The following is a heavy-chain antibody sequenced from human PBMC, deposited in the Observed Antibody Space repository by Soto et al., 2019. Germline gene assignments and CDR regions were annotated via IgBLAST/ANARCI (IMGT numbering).Heavy chain of an antibody. CDR3: AHASDGGSLY. Sequence: QLTLKQSGPTLVKPTQTLTLTCTFSGFSLTTDRVGEGSIRQPPGAALEWLAVIYWDHSKTYRTSLECRLTITQDTTKDQVALSMTSRDSMDTVMFFCAHASDGGSLYWGQGTLVTVSS. CDR1: GFSLTTDRVG. CDR2: IYWDHSK. J-gene: IGHJ4*02. D-gene: IGHD3-16*01. V-gene: IGHV2-5*02.